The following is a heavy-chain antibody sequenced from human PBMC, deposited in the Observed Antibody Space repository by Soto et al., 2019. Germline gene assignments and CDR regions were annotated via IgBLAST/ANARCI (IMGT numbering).Heavy chain of an antibody. J-gene: IGHJ4*02. CDR2: ISGSGGST. D-gene: IGHD3-3*01. Sequence: EVQLLESGGGLVQPGGSLRLSCAASGFTFSSYAMSWVRQAPGKGLEWVSAISGSGGSTYYADSVKGRFTISRDNSKNKLYLQMNSVRAEDTAVYYCAKDRNYDFWSGCPPPLWGQGTLVTVSS. V-gene: IGHV3-23*01. CDR1: GFTFSSYA. CDR3: AKDRNYDFWSGCPPPL.